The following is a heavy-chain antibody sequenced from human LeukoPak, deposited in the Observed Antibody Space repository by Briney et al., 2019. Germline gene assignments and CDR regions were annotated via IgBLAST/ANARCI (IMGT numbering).Heavy chain of an antibody. CDR2: IIPIFGTA. J-gene: IGHJ6*02. Sequence: ASVTVSCKASGGTFSIYAISWVRQAPGQGLEWMGGIIPIFGTANYAQKFQGRVTITADESTSTAYMELSSLRSEDTAVYYCARDQIAKGDYYYGMDVWGQGTTVTVSS. CDR3: ARDQIAKGDYYYGMDV. CDR1: GGTFSIYA. V-gene: IGHV1-69*13.